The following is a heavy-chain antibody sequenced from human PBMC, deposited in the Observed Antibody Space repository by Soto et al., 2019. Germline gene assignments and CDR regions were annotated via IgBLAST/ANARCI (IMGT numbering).Heavy chain of an antibody. Sequence: GGSLRLSCAASGFTFSSYAMSWVRQAPGKGLEWVSAISGSGGSTYYADSVKGRFTISRDNSKNTLYLQMNSLRAEDTAVYYCAKGHISSWFPYYYGMDFWGQGTTVTVSS. CDR1: GFTFSSYA. J-gene: IGHJ6*02. V-gene: IGHV3-23*01. D-gene: IGHD6-13*01. CDR2: ISGSGGST. CDR3: AKGHISSWFPYYYGMDF.